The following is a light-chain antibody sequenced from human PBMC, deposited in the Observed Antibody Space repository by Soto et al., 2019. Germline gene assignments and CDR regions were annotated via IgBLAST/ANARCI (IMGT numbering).Light chain of an antibody. CDR1: QSVSSY. CDR3: QQYSTYPRT. V-gene: IGKV3-11*01. CDR2: DAS. Sequence: EIVLTQSPATLSLSPGERATLSCRASQSVSSYLAWYQQKPGQAPRLLIYDASNRATGIPARFSGSGSGTDFTLTISSLEPEDFATYYCQQYSTYPRTFGQGTKVEIK. J-gene: IGKJ1*01.